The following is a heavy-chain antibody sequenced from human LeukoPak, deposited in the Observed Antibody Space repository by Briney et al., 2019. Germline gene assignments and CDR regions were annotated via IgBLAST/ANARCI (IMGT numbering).Heavy chain of an antibody. CDR3: ARGSYCTNGVCYETLYNWFDP. Sequence: GASVKVSCKASGYTFTGYYMHWVRQAPGQGLEWMGWINPNSGGTNYAQKFQGRVTMTRDTSISTAYMELSRLRSDDTAVYYCARGSYCTNGVCYETLYNWFDPWGQGTLVTVSS. V-gene: IGHV1-2*02. J-gene: IGHJ5*02. CDR2: INPNSGGT. D-gene: IGHD2-8*01. CDR1: GYTFTGYY.